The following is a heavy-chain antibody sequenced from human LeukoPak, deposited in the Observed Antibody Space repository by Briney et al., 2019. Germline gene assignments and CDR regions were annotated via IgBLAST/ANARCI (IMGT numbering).Heavy chain of an antibody. J-gene: IGHJ4*02. CDR3: ASLYYYDSSGYYFDY. Sequence: SETPSLTCTVSGGSIRSYYWSWIRQPPGKGLEWIGYIYYSGSTNYNPSLKSRVTISGDTSKKQFFLKLSSVTAADTAVYYCASLYYYDSSGYYFDYWGQGTLVTVSS. CDR2: IYYSGST. CDR1: GGSIRSYY. V-gene: IGHV4-59*01. D-gene: IGHD3-22*01.